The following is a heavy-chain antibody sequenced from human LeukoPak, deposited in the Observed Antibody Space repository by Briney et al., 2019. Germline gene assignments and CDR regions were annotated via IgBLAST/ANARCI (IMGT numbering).Heavy chain of an antibody. CDR1: GYTFTSYG. D-gene: IGHD6-13*01. J-gene: IGHJ5*02. CDR3: ARCPGIAAAGPFDP. V-gene: IGHV1-18*01. Sequence: ASVKVSRRASGYTFTSYGISWVRQAPGQGLEWMGWISAYNGNANYAQKLQGRVTMTTDTSTSTAYMELRSLRSDDTAVYYCARCPGIAAAGPFDPWGQGTLVTVSS. CDR2: ISAYNGNA.